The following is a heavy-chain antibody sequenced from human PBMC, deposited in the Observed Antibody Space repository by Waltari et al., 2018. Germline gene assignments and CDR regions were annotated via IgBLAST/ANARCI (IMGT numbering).Heavy chain of an antibody. V-gene: IGHV3-11*06. D-gene: IGHD3-9*01. CDR2: IATTSKT. Sequence: QVQLVDSGGDLVRPGGSLTLSCAASGFSLTNYYMSWIRQAPGKGLEWISYIATTSKTKNADSVKGRFTISRDNANNSMYLHMNNVRVEDTAVYFCARAYGSTGDFDLWGQGTLVT. J-gene: IGHJ4*02. CDR1: GFSLTNYY. CDR3: ARAYGSTGDFDL.